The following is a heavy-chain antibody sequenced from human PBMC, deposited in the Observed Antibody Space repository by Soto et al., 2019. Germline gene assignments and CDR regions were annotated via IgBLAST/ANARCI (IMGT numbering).Heavy chain of an antibody. Sequence: CSSRVLKKTGKGLEWMGRIDPSDSYTNYSPSFQGHVTISADKSISTAYLQWSSLKASDTAMYYCARHGRGIAVAGPLYFDYWGQGTLVTVSS. CDR1: C. D-gene: IGHD6-19*01. J-gene: IGHJ4*02. CDR2: IDPSDSYT. V-gene: IGHV5-10-1*01. CDR3: ARHGRGIAVAGPLYFDY.